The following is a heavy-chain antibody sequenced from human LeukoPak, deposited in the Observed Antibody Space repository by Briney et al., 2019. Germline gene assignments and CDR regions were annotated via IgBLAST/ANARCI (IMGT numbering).Heavy chain of an antibody. J-gene: IGHJ3*02. CDR2: INPSGGST. CDR1: GYTFTSYY. Sequence: ASVKVSCKASGYTFTSYYMHWVRQAPGQGLEWMGIINPSGGSTSYAQKFQGRVTMTRDTSISTAYMELSRLRSDDTAVYYCARGDYITISFDIWGQGTMVTVSS. CDR3: ARGDYITISFDI. D-gene: IGHD3-3*01. V-gene: IGHV1-46*01.